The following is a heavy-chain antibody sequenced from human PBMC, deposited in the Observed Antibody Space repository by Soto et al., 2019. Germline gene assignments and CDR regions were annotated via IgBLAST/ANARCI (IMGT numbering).Heavy chain of an antibody. CDR2: SNESSGNT. D-gene: IGHD3-3*02. V-gene: IGHV1-3*01. CDR1: GYSFKNYA. CDR3: ARDNRTISGAVTLDY. J-gene: IGHJ4*02. Sequence: QVQLVQSGPEVKRPGASVRISCRTAGYSFKNYAIHWVRQAPRKKQEWMGWSNESSGNTRYSHKFQGRMSIARDTSASTSYLDLRSLTSEDTAVYFCARDNRTISGAVTLDYWGPGTLVTVSS.